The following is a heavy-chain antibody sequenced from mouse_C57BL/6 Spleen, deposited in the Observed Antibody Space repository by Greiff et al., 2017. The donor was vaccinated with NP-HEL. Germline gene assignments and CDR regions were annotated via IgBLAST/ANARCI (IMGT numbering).Heavy chain of an antibody. D-gene: IGHD3-1*01. J-gene: IGHJ4*01. Sequence: QVQLQQPGAELVMPGASVKLSCKASGYTFTSYWMHWVKQRPGQGLEWIGEIDPSDSYTNYNQKFKVKSTLTVDKSSSTAYMQLSSLTSEDSAVYYCARSGGSYAMDYWGQGTSVTVSS. CDR1: GYTFTSYW. CDR3: ARSGGSYAMDY. V-gene: IGHV1-69*01. CDR2: IDPSDSYT.